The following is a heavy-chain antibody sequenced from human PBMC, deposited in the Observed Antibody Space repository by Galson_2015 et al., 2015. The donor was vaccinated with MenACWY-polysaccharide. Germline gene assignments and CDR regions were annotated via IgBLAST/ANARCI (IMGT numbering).Heavy chain of an antibody. J-gene: IGHJ4*02. D-gene: IGHD1-14*01. V-gene: IGHV3-11*06. Sequence: VKGRFTISRDNAKNSLYLQMNSLRAEDTAVYYCASRTRFRTGSGPEDFWGQGTLVAVSS. CDR3: ASRTRFRTGSGPEDF.